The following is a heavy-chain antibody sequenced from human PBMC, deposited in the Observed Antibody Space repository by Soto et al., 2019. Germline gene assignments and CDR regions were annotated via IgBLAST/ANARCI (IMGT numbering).Heavy chain of an antibody. CDR2: ISYEGSDK. V-gene: IGHV3-30*18. Sequence: QVQLEESGGGVVQAGGSLRLSCAASGFSFSVFGMHWVRQAPGKGPEWLTVISYEGSDKYYADSVKVRFTISRDNSKNTLYLQMDSLRPEETAVYYCAKEEEMYSTRHTWFDFWGQGTMVTVSS. CDR1: GFSFSVFG. D-gene: IGHD6-13*01. CDR3: AKEEEMYSTRHTWFDF. J-gene: IGHJ5*01.